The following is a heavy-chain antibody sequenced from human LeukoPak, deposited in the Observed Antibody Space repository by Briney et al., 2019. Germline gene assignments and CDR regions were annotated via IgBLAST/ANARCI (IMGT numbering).Heavy chain of an antibody. D-gene: IGHD5-18*01. CDR2: ISSSSSYI. V-gene: IGHV3-21*01. J-gene: IGHJ4*02. CDR3: ARDSLTAGPTDY. Sequence: GGSLRLSCAASGFTFSSYSMNWVRQAPGKGLEWVSSISSSSSYIFYADSVKGRFTISRDNAKNSLYLQMNSLRAEDTAVYYCARDSLTAGPTDYWGQGTLVTVSS. CDR1: GFTFSSYS.